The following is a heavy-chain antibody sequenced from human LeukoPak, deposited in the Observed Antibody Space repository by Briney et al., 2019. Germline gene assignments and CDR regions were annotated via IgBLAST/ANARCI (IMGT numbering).Heavy chain of an antibody. Sequence: ASVKVSCKASGYTFTSYDINWVRQATGQGLEWMGWMNPNSGNTGYAQKFQGRVTMTRDTSISTAYMELSSLRSEDTAVYYCARTVGATEAFDIWGQGTMVTVSS. J-gene: IGHJ3*02. D-gene: IGHD1-26*01. V-gene: IGHV1-8*01. CDR2: MNPNSGNT. CDR1: GYTFTSYD. CDR3: ARTVGATEAFDI.